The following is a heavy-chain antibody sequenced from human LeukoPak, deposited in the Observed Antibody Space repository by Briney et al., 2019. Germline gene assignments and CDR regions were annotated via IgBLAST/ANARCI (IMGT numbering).Heavy chain of an antibody. CDR3: AREYYDILTGYEAPYYFDY. D-gene: IGHD3-9*01. CDR2: IWYDGSNK. CDR1: GFTFSSYG. J-gene: IGHJ4*02. V-gene: IGHV3-33*01. Sequence: GGSLRLSCAASGFTFSSYGMHWVRQAPGKGLEWVAVIWYDGSNKCYADSVKGRFTISRDNSKNTLYLQMNSLRAEDTAVYYCAREYYDILTGYEAPYYFDYWGQGTLVTVSS.